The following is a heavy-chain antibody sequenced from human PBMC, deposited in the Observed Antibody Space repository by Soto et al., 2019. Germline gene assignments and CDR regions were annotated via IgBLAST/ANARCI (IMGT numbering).Heavy chain of an antibody. CDR3: ARSPSAAGSHDTYFDY. Sequence: SETLSLTCTVSGGSISSYYWSWIRQPPGKGLEWIGYIYYSGSTNYNPSLKSRVTISVDTSKNQFSLKLSSVTAADTAVYYCARSPSAAGSHDTYFDYWGQGTLVTVSS. V-gene: IGHV4-59*01. J-gene: IGHJ4*02. D-gene: IGHD6-13*01. CDR1: GGSISSYY. CDR2: IYYSGST.